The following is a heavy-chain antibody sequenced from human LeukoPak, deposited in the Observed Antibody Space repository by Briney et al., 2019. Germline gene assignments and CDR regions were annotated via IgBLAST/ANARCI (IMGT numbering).Heavy chain of an antibody. CDR2: IYSGGNT. CDR1: RFTVSSNY. D-gene: IGHD2-15*01. J-gene: IGHJ4*02. Sequence: GGSLRLSCAASRFTVSSNYMSWVRQAPGKGLDWVSIIYSGGNTFYADSVKGRFTISRDNSKNTLYLQMNSLKVEDTAVYYCARLTQNYAGHCSGGSCYFDYWGQGTLVTVSS. CDR3: ARLTQNYAGHCSGGSCYFDY. V-gene: IGHV3-53*01.